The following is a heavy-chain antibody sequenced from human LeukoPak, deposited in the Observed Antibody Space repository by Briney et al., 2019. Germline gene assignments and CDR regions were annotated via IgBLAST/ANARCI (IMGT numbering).Heavy chain of an antibody. CDR2: ISAYNGNT. Sequence: GASVKVSCKASGGTFSYYAISWVRQAPGQGLEWMGWISAYNGNTNYAQKLLGRVTMTTDTSTSTAYMELRSLRSDDTAVYYCARAGPRGFPYHYYYGMDVWGQGTTVTVSS. J-gene: IGHJ6*02. V-gene: IGHV1-18*01. CDR3: ARAGPRGFPYHYYYGMDV. CDR1: GGTFSYYA. D-gene: IGHD3-10*01.